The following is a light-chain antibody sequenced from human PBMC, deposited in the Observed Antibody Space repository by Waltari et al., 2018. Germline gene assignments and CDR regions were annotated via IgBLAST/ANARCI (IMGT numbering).Light chain of an antibody. CDR1: SSDIGRYDI. CDR3: CSYAGNYIWV. V-gene: IGLV2-23*02. J-gene: IGLJ3*02. CDR2: DVS. Sequence: QSALTQPASVSGSPGQSVTISCTGASSDIGRYDIVSWYQQHPGTAPNLIICDVSKRRSGVSGRFSGSKSGDTASLTISGLQFEDEADYYCCSYAGNYIWVFGGGTRLTVL.